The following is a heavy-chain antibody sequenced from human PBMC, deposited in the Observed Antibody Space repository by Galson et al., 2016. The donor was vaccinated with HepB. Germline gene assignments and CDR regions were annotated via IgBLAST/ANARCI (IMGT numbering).Heavy chain of an antibody. CDR2: VNAFNGNT. D-gene: IGHD5-12*01. V-gene: IGHV1-18*01. CDR1: GYTFSSYG. CDR3: ARDRPSIGGYDAPPLVN. Sequence: SVKVSCKASGYTFSSYGISWVRQAPGQGLEWMGWVNAFNGNTNYAQRLQGRVTMSIDTSTTTSYMELRSLTSDDSAIYYCARDRPSIGGYDAPPLVNWGQGTLVTVSS. J-gene: IGHJ4*02.